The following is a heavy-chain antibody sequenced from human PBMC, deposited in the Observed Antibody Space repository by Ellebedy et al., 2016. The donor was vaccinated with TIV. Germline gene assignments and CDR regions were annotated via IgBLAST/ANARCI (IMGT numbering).Heavy chain of an antibody. CDR3: AREGASAGADYFDY. CDR1: GFTFTSYY. Sequence: AASVKVSCKASGFTFTSYYIHWVRQAPGQGLEWMGRVNPGGGRTKFAPNFQGRLTMTRDTSTSEVYMEVRSLRSDGTAVYYCAREGASAGADYFDYWGQGTLVIVSS. D-gene: IGHD1-26*01. CDR2: VNPGGGRT. V-gene: IGHV1-46*01. J-gene: IGHJ4*02.